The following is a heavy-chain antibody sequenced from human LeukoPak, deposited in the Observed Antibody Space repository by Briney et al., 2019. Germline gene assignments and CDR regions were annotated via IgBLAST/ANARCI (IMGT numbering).Heavy chain of an antibody. CDR3: ARGAPTAAGLGRGY. V-gene: IGHV1-46*01. Sequence: ASVKVSCTASGYTFIAYYIHWVRQAPGQGLEWMGIINPSGGSTTYAQNFQGRVTMTRDTSTSTVYMELSSLKSEDTAVYYCARGAPTAAGLGRGYWGQGTLVTVSS. J-gene: IGHJ4*02. D-gene: IGHD6-13*01. CDR1: GYTFIAYY. CDR2: INPSGGST.